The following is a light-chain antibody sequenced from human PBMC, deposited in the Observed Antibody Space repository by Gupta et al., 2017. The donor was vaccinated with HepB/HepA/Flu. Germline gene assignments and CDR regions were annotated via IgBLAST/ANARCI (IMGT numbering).Light chain of an antibody. CDR1: HDITNF. V-gene: IGKV1-16*01. J-gene: IGKJ5*01. CDR3: QQEQTRTGT. CDR2: GAS. Sequence: DIQMTQSPSSLSASVGDRVTITCRASHDITNFLAWFQQKAGKAPKSLIYGASTLQGGVPSRFSGSGSGTHFTLTISNLQPEDFATYYCQQEQTRTGTFGQGTRVEFK.